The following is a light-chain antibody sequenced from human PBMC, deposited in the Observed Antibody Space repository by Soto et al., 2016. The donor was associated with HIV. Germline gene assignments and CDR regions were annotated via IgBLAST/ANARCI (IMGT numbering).Light chain of an antibody. CDR2: WGS. CDR1: QSLLHSNGKTY. Sequence: VMTQSPLSLPVTPGEPASISCRSSQSLLHSNGKTYLYWYLQKPGQSPQLLIYWGSNRASGVPDRFSGSGSGTDFTLKISRVEAEDVGVYYCMQALQTPWTFGQGTKVEIK. J-gene: IGKJ1*01. CDR3: MQALQTPWT. V-gene: IGKV2-28*01.